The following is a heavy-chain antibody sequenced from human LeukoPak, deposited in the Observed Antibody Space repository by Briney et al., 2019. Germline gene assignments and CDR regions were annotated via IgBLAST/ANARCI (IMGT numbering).Heavy chain of an antibody. D-gene: IGHD3-10*01. V-gene: IGHV3-21*01. CDR2: ISSSSSYI. J-gene: IGHJ4*02. Sequence: GGSLRLSCAASGFTFSSDSMNWGRQAPGKGLEWGSSISSSSSYIYYADSVKGRFTISRDNAKNSLYLQMNSLRAEDTAVYYCARGTMVRGVIITDWGQGTLVTVPS. CDR3: ARGTMVRGVIITD. CDR1: GFTFSSDS.